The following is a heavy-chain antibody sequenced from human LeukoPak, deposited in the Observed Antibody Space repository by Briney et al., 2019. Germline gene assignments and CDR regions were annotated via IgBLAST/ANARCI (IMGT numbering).Heavy chain of an antibody. CDR1: GGTFSSYA. CDR3: ARARDGAGYCSSTSCHYYFDY. CDR2: IVPIFGIA. V-gene: IGHV1-69*04. J-gene: IGHJ4*02. Sequence: GSSVKVSCKASGGTFSSYAISWVRQAPGQGLEWMGRIVPIFGIANYAQRFQGRVTITADKSTSTAYMELSSLRSEDTAVYYCARARDGAGYCSSTSCHYYFDYWGQGTLVTVSS. D-gene: IGHD2-2*01.